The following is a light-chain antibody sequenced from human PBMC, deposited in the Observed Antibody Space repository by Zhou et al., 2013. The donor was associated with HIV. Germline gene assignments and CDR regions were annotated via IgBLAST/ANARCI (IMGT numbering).Light chain of an antibody. Sequence: QAVVTQEPSLTVSPGGTVTLTCGSSAGAVTGGQYPYWFQQEPGQAPKTLIYDTSLKHSWTPARFSGSLLGGKAALTLSDAQPEDEAEYYCLLFYSGGVRIFGGGTKLTVL. V-gene: IGLV7-46*01. CDR2: DTS. CDR1: AGAVTGGQY. CDR3: LLFYSGGVRI. J-gene: IGLJ2*01.